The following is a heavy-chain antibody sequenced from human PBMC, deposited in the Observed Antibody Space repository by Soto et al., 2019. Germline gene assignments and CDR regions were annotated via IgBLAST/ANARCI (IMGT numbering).Heavy chain of an antibody. J-gene: IGHJ5*02. CDR3: AKDRTGNNWFDP. Sequence: QVQLVESGGGVVQPGRSLRLSCAASGFTFSSYGMHWVRQAPGKGLEWVAVISYDGSNKYYADSAKGRFTISRDNSKNTLYLQMNSLRAEDTAVYYCAKDRTGNNWFDPWGQGTLVTVSS. V-gene: IGHV3-30*18. D-gene: IGHD3-9*01. CDR1: GFTFSSYG. CDR2: ISYDGSNK.